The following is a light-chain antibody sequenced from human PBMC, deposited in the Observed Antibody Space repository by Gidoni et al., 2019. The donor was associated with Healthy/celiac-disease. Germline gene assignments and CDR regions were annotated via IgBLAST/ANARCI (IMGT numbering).Light chain of an antibody. CDR2: DVS. V-gene: IGLV2-14*01. J-gene: IGLJ3*02. CDR3: SSYTSSSTWV. Sequence: QPALTRPASVSGSPGQPITISCTGTSSDVGGYNYVSWYQQHPGKAPKLMIYDVSNRPSGVSNRFSGSKSGNTASLTISGLQAEDEADYYCSSYTSSSTWVFGGGTKLTVL. CDR1: SSDVGGYNY.